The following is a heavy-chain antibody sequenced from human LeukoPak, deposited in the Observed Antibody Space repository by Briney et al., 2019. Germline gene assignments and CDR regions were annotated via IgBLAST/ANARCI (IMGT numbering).Heavy chain of an antibody. CDR2: ISSSSSYI. Sequence: GGSLRLSCAASGFTFSSYSMNWVRQAPGKGLEWVSSISSSSSYIYYADSVKGRFTISRDNAKNSLYLQMNSLRAEDTAVYYCARGVGYQLLYGGTYYFDYWGQGTLVTVSS. V-gene: IGHV3-21*04. CDR1: GFTFSSYS. D-gene: IGHD2-2*02. CDR3: ARGVGYQLLYGGTYYFDY. J-gene: IGHJ4*02.